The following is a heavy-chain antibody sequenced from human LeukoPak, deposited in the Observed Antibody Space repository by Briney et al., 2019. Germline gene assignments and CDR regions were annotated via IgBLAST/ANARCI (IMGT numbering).Heavy chain of an antibody. CDR2: IYYSGST. CDR1: GGSISSSSYY. Sequence: SETLSLTCTVSGGSISSSSYYWGWIRQPPGKGLEWIGSIYYSGSTYYNPSLKSRVTISVDTPKNQFSLKLSSVTAADTAVYYCARLAIVVAREGAFDIWGQGTMVTVSS. D-gene: IGHD3-22*01. V-gene: IGHV4-39*01. CDR3: ARLAIVVAREGAFDI. J-gene: IGHJ3*02.